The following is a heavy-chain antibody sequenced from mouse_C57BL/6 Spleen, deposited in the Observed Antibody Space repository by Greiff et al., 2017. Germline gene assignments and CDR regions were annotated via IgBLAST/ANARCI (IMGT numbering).Heavy chain of an antibody. Sequence: QVQLQQPGAELVRPGSSVKLSCKASGYTFTSYWMDWVQQRPGQGLEWIGNIYPSDSETHYNQKFKDKATLTVDKSSSTAYMQLSSLTSEDSAVYYCARSYYGLYYFDYWGQGTTLTVSS. V-gene: IGHV1-61*01. J-gene: IGHJ2*01. CDR3: ARSYYGLYYFDY. CDR2: IYPSDSET. CDR1: GYTFTSYW. D-gene: IGHD1-2*01.